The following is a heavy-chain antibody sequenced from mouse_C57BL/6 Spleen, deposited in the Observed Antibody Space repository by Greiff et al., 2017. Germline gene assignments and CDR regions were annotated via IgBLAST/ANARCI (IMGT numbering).Heavy chain of an antibody. CDR1: GYTFTSYW. V-gene: IGHV1-53*01. CDR2: INPSNGGT. CDR3: ARLYYYGSSYVYFDV. Sequence: QVQLQQPGTELVKPGASVKLSCKASGYTFTSYWMHWVKQRPGQGLEWIGNINPSNGGTNYNEKFQNKATLTVDKSSSTAYMQLSSLTSEDSAVYYCARLYYYGSSYVYFDVWGTGTTVTVSS. J-gene: IGHJ1*03. D-gene: IGHD1-1*01.